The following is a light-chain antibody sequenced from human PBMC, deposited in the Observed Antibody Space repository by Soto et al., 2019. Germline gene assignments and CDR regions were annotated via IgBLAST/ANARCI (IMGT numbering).Light chain of an antibody. CDR3: QQYGSSPRLT. Sequence: IGLTQSPGTLSLSPVERATLSCRASQSVSSSYLAWYQQKPGQAPRLLIYGASSRATGIPDRFSGSGSGTDFTLTISRLEPEDFAVYYCQQYGSSPRLTFGGGTKVDIK. CDR2: GAS. J-gene: IGKJ4*01. CDR1: QSVSSSY. V-gene: IGKV3-20*01.